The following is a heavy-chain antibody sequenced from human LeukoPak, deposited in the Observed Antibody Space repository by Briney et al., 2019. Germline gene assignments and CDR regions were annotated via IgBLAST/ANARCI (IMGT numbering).Heavy chain of an antibody. D-gene: IGHD4-11*01. CDR1: GGSLSSSSYY. CDR2: IYYSGST. CDR3: ARLSENTVTPNWFDP. V-gene: IGHV4-39*01. J-gene: IGHJ5*02. Sequence: PSETLSLTCTVSGGSLSSSSYYWGWIRQPPGKGLGGIGRIYYSGSTYYNPSLKSRVTISVDPSKNQFSLKLSSVTAADTAVYYCARLSENTVTPNWFDPWGQGPLVTVSS.